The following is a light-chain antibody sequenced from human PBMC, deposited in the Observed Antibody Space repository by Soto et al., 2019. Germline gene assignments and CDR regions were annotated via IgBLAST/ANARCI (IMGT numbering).Light chain of an antibody. J-gene: IGLJ1*01. CDR2: EVT. Sequence: QSVLTQPASVSGSPGQSITISCTATCSDVGSFNYVSWYQHHPGKAPKLMIYEVTSRPSGVSNRFSGSKSGNTASLTISGLQAEDEADYYCVSYATSTTLYVFGSGTKVT. V-gene: IGLV2-14*01. CDR1: CSDVGSFNY. CDR3: VSYATSTTLYV.